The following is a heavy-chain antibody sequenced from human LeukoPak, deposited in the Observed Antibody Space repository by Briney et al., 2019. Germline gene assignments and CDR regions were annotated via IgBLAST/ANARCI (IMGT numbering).Heavy chain of an antibody. V-gene: IGHV3-23*01. CDR1: GFTFSSYA. D-gene: IGHD4-17*01. J-gene: IGHJ4*02. CDR3: AKDLGDYGDYTYEY. CDR2: ISGSGGST. Sequence: GGSLRLSCAASGFTFSSYAMSWVRQAPGKGLGWVSAISGSGGSTYYADSVKGRFTIPRDNSKNTLYLQMNSLRAEDTAVYYCAKDLGDYGDYTYEYWGQGTLVTVSS.